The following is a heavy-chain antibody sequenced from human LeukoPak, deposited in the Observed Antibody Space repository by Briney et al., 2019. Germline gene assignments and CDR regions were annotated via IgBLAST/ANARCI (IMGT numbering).Heavy chain of an antibody. CDR2: ISSSRSYT. J-gene: IGHJ4*02. D-gene: IGHD2-2*01. CDR1: GFTFSDYY. Sequence: PGGSLRLSCAASGFTFSDYYMSWIRQAPGRGLEWVSYISSSRSYTNYADSVKGRFTISRDNAKNSLYLQMNSLRAEDTAVYYCAREGHCSSTRCYADFDYWGQGTLVTVSS. V-gene: IGHV3-11*05. CDR3: AREGHCSSTRCYADFDY.